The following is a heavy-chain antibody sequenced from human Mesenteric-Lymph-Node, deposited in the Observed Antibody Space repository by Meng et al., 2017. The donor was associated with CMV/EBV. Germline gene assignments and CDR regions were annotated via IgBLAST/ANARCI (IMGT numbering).Heavy chain of an antibody. CDR1: GYNFTSYW. Sequence: KVSCKGSGYNFTSYWIGWVRQMPGKGLEWMGIIYPGDSDTRYSPSFQGQVTISADKSISTAYLQWSSLKASDTAMYYCARQESGFPAWFDPWGQGTVVTVSS. CDR2: IYPGDSDT. J-gene: IGHJ5*02. V-gene: IGHV5-51*01. CDR3: ARQESGFPAWFDP. D-gene: IGHD6-25*01.